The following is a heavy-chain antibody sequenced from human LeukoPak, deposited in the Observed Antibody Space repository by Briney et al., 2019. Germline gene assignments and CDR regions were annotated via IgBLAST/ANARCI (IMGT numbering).Heavy chain of an antibody. CDR2: IYPDDFET. V-gene: IGHV5-51*01. CDR3: AKLKSTGTTIDAFDI. J-gene: IGHJ3*02. D-gene: IGHD1-1*01. CDR1: RYSFTKYW. Sequence: GESLKMSCKGSRYSFTKYWIAWVRQMPGKGLECMGIIYPDDFETRYSPSFQGRVTISADKFINTAYLQWSSLKASDTAMYYCAKLKSTGTTIDAFDIWGQGTMVTISS.